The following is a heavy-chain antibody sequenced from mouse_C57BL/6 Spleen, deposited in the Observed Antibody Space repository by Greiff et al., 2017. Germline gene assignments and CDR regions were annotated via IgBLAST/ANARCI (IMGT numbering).Heavy chain of an antibody. D-gene: IGHD1-1*01. CDR3: ARRTTVVATSDYFDY. Sequence: QVQLQQPGAELVKPGASVKVSCKASGYTFTSYWMHWVKQRPIQGLEWIGNIDPSDSEPHYNQKFKDKATLTVDKSSSTAYMQLSSLTSEDSAVYYCARRTTVVATSDYFDYWGQGTTLTVSS. CDR1: GYTFTSYW. CDR2: IDPSDSEP. J-gene: IGHJ2*01. V-gene: IGHV1-52*01.